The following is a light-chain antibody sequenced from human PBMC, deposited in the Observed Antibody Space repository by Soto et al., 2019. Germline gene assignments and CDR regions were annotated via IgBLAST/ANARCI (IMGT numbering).Light chain of an antibody. CDR3: CSFTNSNTLVV. Sequence: QSALTQPASVSGSPGQSITISCTGTSSDVGGYNSVSWYQQHPGKAPKLMIYEVTTRPSGVSNRFSGSKSGNTASLTISGLQAEDEADYYCCSFTNSNTLVVFGGGTKLTVL. CDR1: SSDVGGYNS. CDR2: EVT. J-gene: IGLJ2*01. V-gene: IGLV2-14*01.